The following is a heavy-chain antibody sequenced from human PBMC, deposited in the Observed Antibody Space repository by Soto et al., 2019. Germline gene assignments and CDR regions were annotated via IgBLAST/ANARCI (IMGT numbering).Heavy chain of an antibody. D-gene: IGHD2-21*02. CDR3: VCFECGRTAVVTAMEANGY. CDR1: GFTFSNYW. Sequence: VQLVASGGDLVQPGGSLRLSCVASGFTFSNYWMHWVRQGPGKGLVWVSLVNIDESSTSYADSVKCRFTISRDNAKNKMYLQMSSLRFEDTALYYCVCFECGRTAVVTAMEANGYWGQGTLVTVSS. CDR2: VNIDESST. V-gene: IGHV3-74*01. J-gene: IGHJ4*02.